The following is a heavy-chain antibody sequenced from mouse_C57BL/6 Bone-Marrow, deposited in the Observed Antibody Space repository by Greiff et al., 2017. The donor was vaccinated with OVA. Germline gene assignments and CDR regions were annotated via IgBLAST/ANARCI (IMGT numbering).Heavy chain of an antibody. CDR2: IDPENGDT. J-gene: IGHJ3*01. Sequence: EVQLQQSGAELVRPGASVKLSCTASGFNIKDDYMHWVKQRPEQGLEWIGWIDPENGDTEYASQFQGKATITADTSSNTAYLQLSSRTSEDTAVYDWATARSYDGYCRFAYWGQGTLVTVSA. CDR1: GFNIKDDY. D-gene: IGHD2-3*01. V-gene: IGHV14-4*01. CDR3: ATARSYDGYCRFAY.